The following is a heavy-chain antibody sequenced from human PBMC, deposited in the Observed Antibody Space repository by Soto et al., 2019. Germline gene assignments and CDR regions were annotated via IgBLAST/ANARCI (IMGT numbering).Heavy chain of an antibody. CDR3: ARDQERTVIAAARFDP. CDR1: GYTFTSYG. J-gene: IGHJ5*02. CDR2: ISAYNGNT. V-gene: IGHV1-18*04. D-gene: IGHD6-13*01. Sequence: SVKVSCKASGYTFTSYGISWVRQAPGQGLEWMGWISAYNGNTNYAQKLQGRVTMTTDTSTSTAYMELRSLRSDDTAVYYCARDQERTVIAAARFDPWGQGTLVTVSS.